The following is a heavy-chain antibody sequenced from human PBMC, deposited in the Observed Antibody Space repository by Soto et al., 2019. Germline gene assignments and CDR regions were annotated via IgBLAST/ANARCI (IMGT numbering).Heavy chain of an antibody. CDR2: IYYSGST. Sequence: QVQLQESGPGLVKPSQTLSLTCTVSGGSISTGGYYWTWIRQHPGKGLEWIGYIYYSGSTYYNQSLKSRVTISVDTSKNQFSLKLSSVPAADTAVYYCARGLSVTLFDNWGQGTLVTVSS. D-gene: IGHD4-17*01. CDR3: ARGLSVTLFDN. V-gene: IGHV4-31*03. J-gene: IGHJ4*02. CDR1: GGSISTGGYY.